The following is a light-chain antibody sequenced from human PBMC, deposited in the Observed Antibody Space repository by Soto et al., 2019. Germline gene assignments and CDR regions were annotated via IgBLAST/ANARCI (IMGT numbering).Light chain of an antibody. Sequence: DIQITQSPSSLSSSVGGNITITCRASESISTYLNWFQQKPGKAPKLLIYSASTLQGGVPSRFIGSGSGSDFTLSISYLEREDFAAYYCQQSYATPITFGGGTKVDIK. CDR1: ESISTY. CDR2: SAS. V-gene: IGKV1-39*01. CDR3: QQSYATPIT. J-gene: IGKJ4*01.